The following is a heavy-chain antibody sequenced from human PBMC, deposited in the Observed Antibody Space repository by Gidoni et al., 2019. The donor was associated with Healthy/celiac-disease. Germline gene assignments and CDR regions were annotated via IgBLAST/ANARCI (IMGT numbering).Heavy chain of an antibody. D-gene: IGHD3-16*01. CDR2: RWYDGSNK. Sequence: QVQLVESGGVLVHPGRSRRRSGAASGFTFSSYGMHWVRQAPGKGLEWVAVRWYDGSNKYYADSVKGRFTISRDNSKNTLYLQMNSLRAEDTAVYYCARDLEITSPTLGVYYGMDVWGQGTTVTVSS. CDR3: ARDLEITSPTLGVYYGMDV. J-gene: IGHJ6*02. CDR1: GFTFSSYG. V-gene: IGHV3-33*01.